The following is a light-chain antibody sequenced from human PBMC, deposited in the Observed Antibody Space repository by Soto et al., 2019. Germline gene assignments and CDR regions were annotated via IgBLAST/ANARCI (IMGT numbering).Light chain of an antibody. Sequence: DMQMTQSPSSLSASVGYRVTITCQASQDIGNYLNWYQQKPGKAPKLLIYETPNMEIGVPSRFSGSGSGTDLSFSISSLQPEDIATYYCQQHHSLPFTFGPGTKVDIK. CDR2: ETP. V-gene: IGKV1-33*01. J-gene: IGKJ3*01. CDR3: QQHHSLPFT. CDR1: QDIGNY.